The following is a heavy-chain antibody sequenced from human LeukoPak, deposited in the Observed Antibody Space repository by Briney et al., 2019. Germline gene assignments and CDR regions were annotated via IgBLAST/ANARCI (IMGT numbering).Heavy chain of an antibody. D-gene: IGHD6-19*01. J-gene: IGHJ4*02. CDR2: INPNSGGT. V-gene: IGHV1-2*04. CDR1: RYTFTGYY. CDR3: ASSIAVAGEFDY. Sequence: GASVKVSCKASRYTFTGYYMHWVRQAPGQGLEWMGWINPNSGGTNYAQKFQGWVTMTRDTSISTAYMELSRLRSDDTAVYYCASSIAVAGEFDYRGQGTLVTVSS.